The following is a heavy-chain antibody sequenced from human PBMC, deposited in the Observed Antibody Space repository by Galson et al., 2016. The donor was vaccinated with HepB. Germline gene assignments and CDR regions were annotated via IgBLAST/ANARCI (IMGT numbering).Heavy chain of an antibody. D-gene: IGHD2-2*03. CDR1: GFTFTRYA. CDR3: VKDGLDVVVLLDTGMDV. CDR2: ISSDGSRT. Sequence: SLRLSCAASGFTFTRYAMHWVRQAPEKGLEYVSAISSDGSRTYYADSVKGRFTISRDNSKNTLFLQMSSLRVEDTAVYYCVKDGLDVVVLLDTGMDVWGQGTTVPVSS. V-gene: IGHV3-64D*06. J-gene: IGHJ6*02.